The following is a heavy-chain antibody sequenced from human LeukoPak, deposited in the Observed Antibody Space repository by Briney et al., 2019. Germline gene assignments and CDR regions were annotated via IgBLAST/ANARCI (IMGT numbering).Heavy chain of an antibody. CDR2: INHSGSA. Sequence: SETLSLTCAVYGGSFSGYYWRWLRHPPGKGRGWIGEINHSGSANDNPSLKSRVTISVDTSKNQFSLKLSSVTAADAGVYYCARGPSVDVWGKGTTVTVSS. J-gene: IGHJ6*04. CDR1: GGSFSGYY. V-gene: IGHV4-34*01. CDR3: ARGPSVDV.